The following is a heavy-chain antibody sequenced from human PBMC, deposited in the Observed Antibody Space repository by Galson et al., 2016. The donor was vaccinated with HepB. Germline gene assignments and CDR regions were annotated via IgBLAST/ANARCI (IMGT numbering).Heavy chain of an antibody. CDR1: GFTSSNYS. CDR2: ISSSSSYI. Sequence: SLRLSCAASGFTSSNYSMNWVRQAPGKGLEWVSSISSSSSYIYYADSVKGRFTISRDNAKNSLYLQMNSLRAEDTAVYYCASGYSYGYFYYWGQGTLVTVSS. J-gene: IGHJ4*02. D-gene: IGHD5-18*01. CDR3: ASGYSYGYFYY. V-gene: IGHV3-21*01.